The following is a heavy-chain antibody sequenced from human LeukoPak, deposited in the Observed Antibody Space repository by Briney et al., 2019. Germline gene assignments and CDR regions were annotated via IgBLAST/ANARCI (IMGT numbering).Heavy chain of an antibody. J-gene: IGHJ6*04. CDR1: GFTFSSYE. V-gene: IGHV3-48*03. CDR3: AELGITMIGGV. D-gene: IGHD3-22*01. CDR2: ISSSGSTI. Sequence: GGPLRFSCAASGFTFSSYERNGVRQAPGKGLKWGSDISSSGSTIYYADSVKGRFTISRDNTKNSLYLQMNSLRAEDTAVYYCAELGITMIGGVWGKGTTVTISS.